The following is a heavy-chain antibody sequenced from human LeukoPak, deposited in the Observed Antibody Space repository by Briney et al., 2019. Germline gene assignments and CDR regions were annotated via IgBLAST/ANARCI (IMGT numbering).Heavy chain of an antibody. V-gene: IGHV3-48*01. D-gene: IGHD3-16*01. J-gene: IGHJ4*02. Sequence: PGGSLKLSCAASGFTFITYIMDWVRQAPGKGLEWVSNISSSSSTIHYADSVKGRFIISRDNAKNSLYLQMNSLRAEDTAVYYCEGGSNFDYWGQGTLVTVSS. CDR2: ISSSSSTI. CDR3: EGGSNFDY. CDR1: GFTFITYI.